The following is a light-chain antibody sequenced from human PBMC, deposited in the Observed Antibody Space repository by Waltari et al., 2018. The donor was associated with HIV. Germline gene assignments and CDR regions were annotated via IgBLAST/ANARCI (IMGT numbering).Light chain of an antibody. CDR2: WAS. Sequence: DIVMTQSPDSLAVSLGERATINCKSSQSVLYTSDKTNYLAWYQQTPGQPPKLPIYWASTRGPCVLDRFSVSGCETDFTLTNGSVQANDVAVYYGQQYYSAPLNFDGGTKVEIK. J-gene: IGKJ4*01. CDR3: QQYYSAPLN. CDR1: QSVLYTSDKTNY. V-gene: IGKV4-1*01.